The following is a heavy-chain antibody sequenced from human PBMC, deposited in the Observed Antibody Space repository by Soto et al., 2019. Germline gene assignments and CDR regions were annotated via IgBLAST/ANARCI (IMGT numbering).Heavy chain of an antibody. Sequence: QVQLVQSGAEVKKPGASVKVSCKASGYTFTSYGISWVRQAPGQGLEWMGWISAYNGNTNYAQKLQGRVTMTTDTXXSXAXXDLRSLRSDDTAVYYCAREWQQLVGSLDYYYGMDVWGQGTTVTVSS. D-gene: IGHD6-13*01. CDR3: AREWQQLVGSLDYYYGMDV. CDR1: GYTFTSYG. V-gene: IGHV1-18*01. CDR2: ISAYNGNT. J-gene: IGHJ6*02.